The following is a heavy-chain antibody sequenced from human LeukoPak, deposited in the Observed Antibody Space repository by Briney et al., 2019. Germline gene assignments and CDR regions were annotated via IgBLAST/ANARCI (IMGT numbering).Heavy chain of an antibody. CDR3: AKDAQYGDYREYYFDY. D-gene: IGHD4-17*01. J-gene: IGHJ4*02. CDR1: GYTFTGYY. Sequence: ASVKVSCKASGYTFTGYYMHWVRQAPGQGLVWMGWINPNSGGTNYSQKFQGRVTITADKSTSTAYMELSSLRSEDTAVYYCAKDAQYGDYREYYFDYWGQGTLVTVSS. V-gene: IGHV1-2*02. CDR2: INPNSGGT.